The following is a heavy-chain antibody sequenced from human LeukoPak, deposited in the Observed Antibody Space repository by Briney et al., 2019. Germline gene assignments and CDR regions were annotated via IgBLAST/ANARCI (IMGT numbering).Heavy chain of an antibody. D-gene: IGHD2-2*01. J-gene: IGHJ1*01. Sequence: SETLSLTCTVSGGSISSYYWSWIRQPPGKGLEWIGYIYYSGSTNYNPSLKSRVTISVDTSKNQFSLKLSSVTAADTAVYYCARVFACSSTSCYGYFQHWGQGTLVTVSS. CDR3: ARVFACSSTSCYGYFQH. CDR2: IYYSGST. CDR1: GGSISSYY. V-gene: IGHV4-59*01.